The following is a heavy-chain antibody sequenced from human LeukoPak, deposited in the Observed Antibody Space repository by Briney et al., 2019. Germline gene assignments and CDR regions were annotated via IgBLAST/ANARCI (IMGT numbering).Heavy chain of an antibody. Sequence: ASVKVSCKASGYTFTSYDINWVRQATGQGLEWMGWMNPNSGNTGYAQKFQGRVTMTRNTSISTAHMELSSLRSEDTAVYYCARRRPPMIGNWFDPWGQGTPVTVSS. J-gene: IGHJ5*02. V-gene: IGHV1-8*01. CDR1: GYTFTSYD. CDR2: MNPNSGNT. D-gene: IGHD3-16*01. CDR3: ARRRPPMIGNWFDP.